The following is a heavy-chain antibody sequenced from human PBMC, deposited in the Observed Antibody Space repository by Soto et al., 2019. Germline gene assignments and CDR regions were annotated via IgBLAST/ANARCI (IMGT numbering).Heavy chain of an antibody. CDR3: AKSSIAVAGAFDY. J-gene: IGHJ4*02. CDR1: GFTFSSYG. V-gene: IGHV3-30*18. D-gene: IGHD6-19*01. CDR2: ISYDGSNK. Sequence: QVQLVESGGGVVQPGRSLRLSCAASGFTFSSYGMHWVRQARGKGLEWVAVISYDGSNKYYADSVKGRFTISRDNSKNTLYLQMNSLRAEDTAVYYCAKSSIAVAGAFDYWGQGTLVTVSS.